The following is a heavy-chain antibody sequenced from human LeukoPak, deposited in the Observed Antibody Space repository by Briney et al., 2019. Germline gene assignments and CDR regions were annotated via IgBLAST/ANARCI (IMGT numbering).Heavy chain of an antibody. CDR2: INPNSGGT. CDR3: VRRDGYNDAFDI. J-gene: IGHJ3*02. Sequence: ASVKVSCKASGYTFTGYYMHWVRQAPGQGLEWMGWINPNSGGTNYAQKFQGRVTMTRDTSISTAYMELSRLRSDDAAVYYCVRRDGYNDAFDIWGQGTMVTVSS. CDR1: GYTFTGYY. D-gene: IGHD5-24*01. V-gene: IGHV1-2*02.